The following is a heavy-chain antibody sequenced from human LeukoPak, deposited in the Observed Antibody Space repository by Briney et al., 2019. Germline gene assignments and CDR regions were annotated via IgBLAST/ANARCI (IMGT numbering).Heavy chain of an antibody. D-gene: IGHD2-15*01. CDR2: IYYSGST. CDR3: ARGVVAAPQTFDY. V-gene: IGHV4-59*01. CDR1: GGSISGFY. J-gene: IGHJ4*02. Sequence: SETLSLTCTVSGGSISGFYWSWIRQPPGKGLEWIGYIYYSGSTNYNPSLKSRVTISVDTSKNQFSLKLSSVTAADTAVYYCARGVVAAPQTFDYWGQGTLVTVSS.